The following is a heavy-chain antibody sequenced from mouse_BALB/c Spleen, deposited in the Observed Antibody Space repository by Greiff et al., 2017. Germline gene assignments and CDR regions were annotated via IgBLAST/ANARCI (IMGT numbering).Heavy chain of an antibody. Sequence: EVQGVESGGGLVKPGGSLKLSCAASGFTFSSYAMSWVRQSPEKRLEWVAEISSGGSYTYYPDTVTGRFTISRDNAKNTLYLEMSSLRSEDTAMYYCARRRAYYGNPLAMDYWGQGTSVTVSS. CDR3: ARRRAYYGNPLAMDY. CDR1: GFTFSSYA. J-gene: IGHJ4*01. D-gene: IGHD2-10*01. CDR2: ISSGGSYT. V-gene: IGHV5-9-4*01.